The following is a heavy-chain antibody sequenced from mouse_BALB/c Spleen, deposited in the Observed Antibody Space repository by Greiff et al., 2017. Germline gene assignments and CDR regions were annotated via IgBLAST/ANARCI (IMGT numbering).Heavy chain of an antibody. CDR3: ARDDGAY. J-gene: IGHJ3*01. Sequence: DVKLVESGGGLVQPGGSRKLSCAASGFTFSSFGMHWVRQAPEKGLEWVAYISSGSSTIYYADTVKGRFTISRDNPKNTLFLQMTSLRSEDTAMYYCARDDGAYWGQGTLVTVSA. D-gene: IGHD2-12*01. V-gene: IGHV5-17*02. CDR2: ISSGSSTI. CDR1: GFTFSSFG.